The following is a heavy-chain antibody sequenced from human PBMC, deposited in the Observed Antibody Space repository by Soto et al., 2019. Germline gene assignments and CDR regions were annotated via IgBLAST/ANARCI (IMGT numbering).Heavy chain of an antibody. Sequence: ASVKVSCKASGYTFTSYGISWVRQAPGQGLEWMGWISAYNGNTNYAQKLQGRVTMTTDTSTSTAYMELRSLRSDDTAVYYCARENEEDSRDIVVVPAATPYNWFDPWGQGTLVTVSS. CDR3: ARENEEDSRDIVVVPAATPYNWFDP. V-gene: IGHV1-18*01. J-gene: IGHJ5*02. D-gene: IGHD2-2*01. CDR1: GYTFTSYG. CDR2: ISAYNGNT.